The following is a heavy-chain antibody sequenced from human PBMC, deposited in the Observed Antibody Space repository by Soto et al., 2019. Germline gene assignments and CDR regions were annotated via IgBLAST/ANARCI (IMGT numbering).Heavy chain of an antibody. CDR3: ASTFSGYDPEGFDY. CDR1: GGTFSSYA. CDR2: IIPIFGTR. D-gene: IGHD5-12*01. Sequence: QVQLVQSGAEVKKPGSSVKVSCKASGGTFSSYAISWVRQAPGQGLEWMGGIIPIFGTRNYAQKFHGRVTITADESTGTAYMELSSLRSEDTAVYSCASTFSGYDPEGFDYWGQGTLVTVSS. V-gene: IGHV1-69*01. J-gene: IGHJ4*02.